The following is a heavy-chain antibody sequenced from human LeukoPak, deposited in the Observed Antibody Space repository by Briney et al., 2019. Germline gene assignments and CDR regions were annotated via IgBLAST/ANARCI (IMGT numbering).Heavy chain of an antibody. CDR1: GYTSSSYW. CDR3: ARGDPFPEVVNYYDSSGNYGMDV. D-gene: IGHD3-22*01. Sequence: PGGSLRLSCADSGYTSSSYWMNWVRQAPGKGLEWVANIKLDGSEKYYVDSVKGRFTISRDNAKNSLYLQMDSLRLEDTAVYYCARGDPFPEVVNYYDSSGNYGMDVWGQGTTVTVSS. CDR2: IKLDGSEK. V-gene: IGHV3-7*01. J-gene: IGHJ6*02.